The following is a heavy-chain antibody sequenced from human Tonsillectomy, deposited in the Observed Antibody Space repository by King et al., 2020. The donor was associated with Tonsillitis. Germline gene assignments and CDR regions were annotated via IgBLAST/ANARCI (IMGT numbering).Heavy chain of an antibody. Sequence: QLVQSGPEVKKPGTSVKVSYKASGFTFTSSAMQWVRQARGQRLEWIGWIVVGSGNTNYAQKFQERVTITRDMSTSTAYMELSSLRSEDTAVYYCAAPKGSLVGATASLDYWGQGTLVTVSS. CDR3: AAPKGSLVGATASLDY. CDR2: IVVGSGNT. CDR1: GFTFTSSA. J-gene: IGHJ4*02. V-gene: IGHV1-58*02. D-gene: IGHD1-26*01.